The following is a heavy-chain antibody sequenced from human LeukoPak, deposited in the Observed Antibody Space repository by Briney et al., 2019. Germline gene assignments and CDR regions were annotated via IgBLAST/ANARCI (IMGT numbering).Heavy chain of an antibody. CDR3: ARDQGLLVVAGRFGY. V-gene: IGHV3-21*01. J-gene: IGHJ4*02. D-gene: IGHD6-19*01. Sequence: GGSLILSCAASGFTFSSYSMNWVRQAPGKGLGWVSSISSSNSYIYNADSVKGRFTISRDNAKNSLYLQMNSLRAEDTAVYYCARDQGLLVVAGRFGYWGQGTLVTVSS. CDR1: GFTFSSYS. CDR2: ISSSNSYI.